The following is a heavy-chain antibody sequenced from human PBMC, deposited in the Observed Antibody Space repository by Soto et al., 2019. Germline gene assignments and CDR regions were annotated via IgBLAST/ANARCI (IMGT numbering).Heavy chain of an antibody. V-gene: IGHV3-15*07. J-gene: IGHJ5*02. CDR1: GFGFIGAW. CDR2: IKSKINGETT. CDR3: ARGGNWFDP. D-gene: IGHD3-10*01. Sequence: EVQLVESGGGLVKPGGSLRLSCGASGFGFIGAWMNWVRQAPGKGLEWVGRIKSKINGETTNYGAPVKGRFTISRDDSKNTLYLQMNSLRAEDTAVYYCARGGNWFDPWGQGTLVTVSS.